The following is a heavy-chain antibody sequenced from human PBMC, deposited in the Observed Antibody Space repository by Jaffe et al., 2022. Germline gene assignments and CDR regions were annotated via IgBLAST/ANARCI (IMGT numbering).Heavy chain of an antibody. D-gene: IGHD2-21*01. CDR2: ISASGGAT. V-gene: IGHV3-23*01. CDR3: AKDRENVVVDAPAPGSLWYFDL. Sequence: EVQMLESGGGLVQPGGSLRLSCAVSGFTFNNYAMSWVRQAPGRGLEWVSTISASGGATYYTDSMKGRFTISRDNSKNTLYLQLNSLRAEDTAIYYCAKDRENVVVDAPAPGSLWYFDLWGRGTLVTVSS. CDR1: GFTFNNYA. J-gene: IGHJ2*01.